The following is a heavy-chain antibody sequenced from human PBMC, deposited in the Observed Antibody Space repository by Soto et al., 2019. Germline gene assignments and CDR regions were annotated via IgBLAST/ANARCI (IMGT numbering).Heavy chain of an antibody. Sequence: GASVKVSCKASGYTFTGYYMHWVRQAPGQGLEWMGWINPNSGGTNYAQKFQGWVTMTRDTSISTAYMELSRLRSDDTAVYYCARDYEYSSGWYGYWGQGTLVTVSS. CDR1: GYTFTGYY. CDR3: ARDYEYSSGWYGY. CDR2: INPNSGGT. V-gene: IGHV1-2*04. J-gene: IGHJ4*02. D-gene: IGHD6-19*01.